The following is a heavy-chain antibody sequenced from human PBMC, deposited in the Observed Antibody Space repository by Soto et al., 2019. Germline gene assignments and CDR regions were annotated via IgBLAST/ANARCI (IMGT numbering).Heavy chain of an antibody. CDR1: GFTFNTYS. V-gene: IGHV3-33*08. Sequence: GGSLRLSCEASGFTFNTYSMHWVRQPPGKGLEWLAAIWYDGTQKYYAYSVKGRFIISRDNSKKTLYLEMNSLRAEDPAVYYCARAGGTTVTGLWHFDSWGQGTLVTVSS. D-gene: IGHD4-17*01. CDR3: ARAGGTTVTGLWHFDS. CDR2: IWYDGTQK. J-gene: IGHJ4*02.